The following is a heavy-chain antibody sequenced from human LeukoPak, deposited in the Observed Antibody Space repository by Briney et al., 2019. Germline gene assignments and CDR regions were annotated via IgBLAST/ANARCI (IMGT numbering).Heavy chain of an antibody. Sequence: ASVKVSCKASGYTFTGYYMHWVRQAPGQGLEWMGWINPNSGGTNYAQKFQGRVTMTRDTSISADYMVLSRLRSDDTAVYYCARQSCGGGSCFFDYWGQGTLVTVSS. D-gene: IGHD2-15*01. V-gene: IGHV1-2*02. CDR2: INPNSGGT. CDR3: ARQSCGGGSCFFDY. J-gene: IGHJ4*02. CDR1: GYTFTGYY.